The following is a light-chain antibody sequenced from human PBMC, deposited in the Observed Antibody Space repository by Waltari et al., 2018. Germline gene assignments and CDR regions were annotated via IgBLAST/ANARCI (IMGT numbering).Light chain of an antibody. CDR2: EGS. V-gene: IGLV2-23*01. Sequence: QSALTQPASVSGSPGQSITISCTGTSSDVGSNNLVSWYQQHPGKAPKLMIYEGSTRPSGVSNRFSGSKSGNTASLTISGLQAEDEADYYCCSYAGSSTYVFGTGTKVTVL. CDR3: CSYAGSSTYV. J-gene: IGLJ1*01. CDR1: SSDVGSNNL.